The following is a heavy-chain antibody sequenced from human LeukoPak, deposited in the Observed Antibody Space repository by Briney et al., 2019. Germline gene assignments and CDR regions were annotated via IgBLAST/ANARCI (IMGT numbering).Heavy chain of an antibody. D-gene: IGHD2-2*01. CDR2: IIPIFGTA. CDR1: GGTFSSYT. J-gene: IGHJ4*02. CDR3: ARETSGYFDY. V-gene: IGHV1-69*13. Sequence: GASVKVSCKASGGTFSSYTISWVRQAPGQGLEWMGGIIPIFGTANYAQKFQGRVTITADESTSTAYMELSSPRSEDTAVYYCARETSGYFDYWGQGTLVTVSS.